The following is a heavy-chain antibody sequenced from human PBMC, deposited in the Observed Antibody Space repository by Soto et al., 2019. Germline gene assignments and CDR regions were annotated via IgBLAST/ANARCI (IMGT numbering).Heavy chain of an antibody. Sequence: SDTLSLTCTVPGGSISSGGYYWSWIRQHPGKGLEWIGYIYYSGSTYYNPSLKSRVTISVDTSKNQFSLKLSSVTAADTAVYYCARGYCSGGSCYPQDYWGQGTLVTAPQ. CDR1: GGSISSGGYY. CDR3: ARGYCSGGSCYPQDY. V-gene: IGHV4-31*03. CDR2: IYYSGST. D-gene: IGHD2-15*01. J-gene: IGHJ4*02.